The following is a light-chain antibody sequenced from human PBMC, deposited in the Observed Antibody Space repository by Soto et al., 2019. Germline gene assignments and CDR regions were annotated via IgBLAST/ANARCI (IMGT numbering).Light chain of an antibody. J-gene: IGKJ1*01. CDR2: LGS. V-gene: IGKV2-28*01. Sequence: DIVLTQSPLSLAVTPGEPASISCRSSQSLLHSDGYNYLDWYLQKPGQSPQLLTCLGSSRASGVTDKLSGSGSGTDFTLKISRVEAEDVGVYYCLQALQTPPWTFGSGTNVDIK. CDR1: QSLLHSDGYNY. CDR3: LQALQTPPWT.